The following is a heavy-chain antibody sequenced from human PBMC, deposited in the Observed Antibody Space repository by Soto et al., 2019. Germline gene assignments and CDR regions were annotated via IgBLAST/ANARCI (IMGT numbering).Heavy chain of an antibody. CDR2: IYYSGST. D-gene: IGHD6-19*01. V-gene: IGHV4-39*01. CDR1: GGSIISSSYY. J-gene: IGHJ6*02. Sequence: SETLSLTCTVSGGSIISSSYYWGWIRQPPGKGLEWFGSIYYSGSTYYNPSLKSRVTISVDTSKIQFSLKLSSVTAADTAVYYCSRLSVGGSGWYRTVYYYYGMDVWGQGTTVT. CDR3: SRLSVGGSGWYRTVYYYYGMDV.